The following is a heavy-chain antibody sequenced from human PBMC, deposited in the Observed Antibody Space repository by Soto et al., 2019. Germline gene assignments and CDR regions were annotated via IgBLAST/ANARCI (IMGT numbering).Heavy chain of an antibody. V-gene: IGHV1-69*13. CDR2: IIPIFGTA. Sequence: SVKVSCKASGGTFSSYAISWVRQAPGQGLEWMGGIIPIFGTADYAQKFQGRVTITADESTSTAYMELSSLRSEDTAVYYCARGGYCSSTSCYVWGDYYYYGMDVWGQGTTVTVSS. CDR1: GGTFSSYA. D-gene: IGHD2-2*03. CDR3: ARGGYCSSTSCYVWGDYYYYGMDV. J-gene: IGHJ6*02.